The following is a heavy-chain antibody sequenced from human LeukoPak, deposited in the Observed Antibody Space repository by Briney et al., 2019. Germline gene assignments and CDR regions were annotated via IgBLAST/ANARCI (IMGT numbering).Heavy chain of an antibody. CDR1: GFTFSRYW. V-gene: IGHV3-74*01. J-gene: IGHJ4*02. CDR3: TRGRGTIYIFDY. Sequence: PGGSLRLSCVASGFTFSRYWMHWVRHAPGKGLVWVSHINSDGSSATYADSVKGRFTISRDNAKNTLYLQMNSLRAEDTAVYYCTRGRGTIYIFDYWGQGTLVTVSS. D-gene: IGHD2/OR15-2a*01. CDR2: INSDGSSA.